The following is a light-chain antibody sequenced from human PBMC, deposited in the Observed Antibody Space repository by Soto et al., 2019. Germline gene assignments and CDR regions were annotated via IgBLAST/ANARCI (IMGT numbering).Light chain of an antibody. CDR1: QSVSSN. Sequence: EIVMTQSPATLSVSPGERATLSCRASQSVSSNLDWYQQKHGQAPRLLIYGASTRATGIPDRFSGSGSGTEFTLTISSLQSEDFAVYYCQQYNNWPPWTFGQGTKVEIK. CDR3: QQYNNWPPWT. CDR2: GAS. J-gene: IGKJ1*01. V-gene: IGKV3-15*01.